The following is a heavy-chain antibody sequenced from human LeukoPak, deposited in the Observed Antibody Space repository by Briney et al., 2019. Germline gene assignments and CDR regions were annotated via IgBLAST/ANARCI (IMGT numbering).Heavy chain of an antibody. D-gene: IGHD5-12*01. J-gene: IGHJ4*02. CDR3: ARHRVLGYSGYDLGTN. Sequence: SETLSLTCTASGGSISSYYWSWLRQPPGKGLEWVGYIYYSGSTNYNPSLKSRVTISVDTSKNQFSLRLSSVTAADTAVYYCARHRVLGYSGYDLGTNWGQGTLVTVSS. V-gene: IGHV4-59*08. CDR1: GGSISSYY. CDR2: IYYSGST.